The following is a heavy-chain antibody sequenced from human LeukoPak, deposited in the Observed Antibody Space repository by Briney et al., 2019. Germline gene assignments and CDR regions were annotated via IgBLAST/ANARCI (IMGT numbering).Heavy chain of an antibody. CDR1: GGSISSSSYY. V-gene: IGHV4-39*02. CDR2: YYYSGST. CDR3: ASYGDSRQRLFDY. Sequence: PSETLSLTCIVSGGSISSSSYYWGWIRQPPGKGLERIGSYYYSGSTYYNPSLKSRATISVDTSKNDFSLKLSSVTAADTAVYYCASYGDSRQRLFDYWGQGTLVTVSS. D-gene: IGHD4-17*01. J-gene: IGHJ4*02.